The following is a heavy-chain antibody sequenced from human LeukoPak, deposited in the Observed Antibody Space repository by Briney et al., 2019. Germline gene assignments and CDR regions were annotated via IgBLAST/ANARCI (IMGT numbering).Heavy chain of an antibody. CDR1: GGSISTYY. Sequence: SETLSLTCTVSGGSISTYYWNWIRQPPGKGLEWIGYIYYSGATNYNPSLKSRVTISVDTFKNQFSLKLSSVTAADTAVYYCARGVYIAAAQYGFWGQGTLVTVSS. D-gene: IGHD6-13*01. V-gene: IGHV4-59*01. J-gene: IGHJ4*02. CDR2: IYYSGAT. CDR3: ARGVYIAAAQYGF.